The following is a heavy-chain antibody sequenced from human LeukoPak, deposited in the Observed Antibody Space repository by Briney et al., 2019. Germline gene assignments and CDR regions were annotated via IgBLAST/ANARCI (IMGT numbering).Heavy chain of an antibody. CDR3: ARHAMRHQLADAFDI. Sequence: GGSLRLSCAASGFTFSSYAMSWVRQAPGKGLEWVSAISDSGGSTYYADSVKGRFTISRDNSKNTLYLQMNSLRAEDTAVYYCARHAMRHQLADAFDIWGQGTMVTVSS. CDR1: GFTFSSYA. J-gene: IGHJ3*02. D-gene: IGHD2-2*01. CDR2: ISDSGGST. V-gene: IGHV3-23*01.